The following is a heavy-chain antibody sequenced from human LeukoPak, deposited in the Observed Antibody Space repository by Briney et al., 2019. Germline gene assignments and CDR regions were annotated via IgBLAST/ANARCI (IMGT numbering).Heavy chain of an antibody. D-gene: IGHD3-10*01. V-gene: IGHV4-59*01. J-gene: IGHJ4*02. CDR1: GGSISSYY. Sequence: SETLSLTCTVSGGSISSYYWSWIRQPPGKGLEWIGYIYYSGSTNYNPSLKSRVTISVDTSKNQFSLKLSSVTAADTAVYYCASGSQSTKEFDYWGQGTLVTVSS. CDR3: ASGSQSTKEFDY. CDR2: IYYSGST.